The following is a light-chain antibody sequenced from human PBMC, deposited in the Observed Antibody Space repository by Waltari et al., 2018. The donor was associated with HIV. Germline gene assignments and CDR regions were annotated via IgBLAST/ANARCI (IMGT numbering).Light chain of an antibody. J-gene: IGKJ2*01. CDR3: HQYGSATYT. V-gene: IGKV3-20*01. CDR2: GAS. CDR1: QSVSSGF. Sequence: EIVLTQSPATLSLSPGDRATLSCRARQSVSSGFLAWYQQKRGQAPRLLSYGASTRAKGIPDRFSGGGSGTDFTLTISSLDPEDFAVYYCHQYGSATYTFGQGTKLDIK.